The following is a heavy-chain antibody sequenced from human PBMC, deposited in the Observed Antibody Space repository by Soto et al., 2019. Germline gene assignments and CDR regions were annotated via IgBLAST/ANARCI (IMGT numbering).Heavy chain of an antibody. Sequence: PSETLSLTCTVSGGSIDSGDYYWSWIRQPPGKGLEWIGYVYYSGTTNYNPFLKRRVTLSLDKSKNQFSLKLSSVTAADTAVDYCARGYFSGGSCYFVYWGQGTLVTV. D-gene: IGHD2-15*01. CDR2: VYYSGTT. CDR1: GGSIDSGDYY. CDR3: ARGYFSGGSCYFVY. V-gene: IGHV4-61*08. J-gene: IGHJ4*02.